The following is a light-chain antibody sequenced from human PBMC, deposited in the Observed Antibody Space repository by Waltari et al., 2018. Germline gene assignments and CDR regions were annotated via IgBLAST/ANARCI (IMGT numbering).Light chain of an antibody. V-gene: IGLV2-8*01. CDR3: CSFAGSLYV. CDR2: EGS. CDR1: SRDVGAYNL. Sequence: QSALTQPPSASGSPGQSVTISCTGSSRDVGAYNLVSWYQQRPGRAPKLMIYEGSKRPSGVPDRFSGSKSGNTASLTVSGLQAEDEGDYYCCSFAGSLYVFGTATKVTVL. J-gene: IGLJ1*01.